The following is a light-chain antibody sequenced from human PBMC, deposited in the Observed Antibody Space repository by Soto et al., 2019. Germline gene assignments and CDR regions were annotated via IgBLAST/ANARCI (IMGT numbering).Light chain of an antibody. J-gene: IGKJ1*01. CDR3: QQYNSYGWT. CDR1: QSISSW. V-gene: IGKV1-5*01. CDR2: DVS. Sequence: DIQMTQSPSTLSASVGARVPITCRARQSISSWLAWYPQQPGKAPKLLIYDVSSLKSGVPSRFSGSGSGTEFTLTISSLQPDDFATYYCQQYNSYGWTFGQGTKVDIK.